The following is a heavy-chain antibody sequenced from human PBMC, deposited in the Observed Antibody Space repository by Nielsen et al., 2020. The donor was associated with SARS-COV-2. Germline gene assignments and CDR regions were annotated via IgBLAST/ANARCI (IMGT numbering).Heavy chain of an antibody. D-gene: IGHD2-2*01. J-gene: IGHJ4*02. CDR2: ISHNGDLT. V-gene: IGHV3-30*18. CDR1: GFTFSSLG. CDR3: ANDFGDCGSSTCRPK. Sequence: GESLKISCAASGFTFSSLGMFWVRQAPGKGPEWVTAISHNGDLTFYEDSVKGRFTISRDNSNHTLYLQLTNLRAEDTAVYYCANDFGDCGSSTCRPKWGQGSRITVSS.